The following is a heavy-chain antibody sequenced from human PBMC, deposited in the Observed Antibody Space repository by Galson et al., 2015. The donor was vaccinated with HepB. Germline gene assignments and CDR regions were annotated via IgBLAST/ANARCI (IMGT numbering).Heavy chain of an antibody. D-gene: IGHD6-13*01. CDR1: GFTFSSYG. CDR3: AKGAAAGTWSYFDY. J-gene: IGHJ4*02. V-gene: IGHV3-30*18. CDR2: ISYDGSNK. Sequence: SLRLSCAASGFTFSSYGMHWVRQAPGKGLEWVAVISYDGSNKYYADSVKGRFTISRDNSKNTLYLQMNSLRAEYTAVYYCAKGAAAGTWSYFDYWGQGTLVTVSS.